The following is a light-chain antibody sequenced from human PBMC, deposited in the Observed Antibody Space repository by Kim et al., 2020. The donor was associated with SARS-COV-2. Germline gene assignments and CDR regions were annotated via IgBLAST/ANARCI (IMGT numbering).Light chain of an antibody. CDR2: QHT. J-gene: IGLJ3*02. Sequence: SYELTQPPSVSVSPGQTASITCSGSKLGDKYAYWYQKKPGQSPILLIYQHTKRPSGISQRFSGSSFGNTATLTISRAQTMDEADYYCQAWDSSTAVFGGG. CDR1: KLGDKY. V-gene: IGLV3-1*01. CDR3: QAWDSSTAV.